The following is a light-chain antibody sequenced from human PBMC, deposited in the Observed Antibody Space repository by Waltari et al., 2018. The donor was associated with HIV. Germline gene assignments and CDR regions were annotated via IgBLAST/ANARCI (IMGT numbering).Light chain of an antibody. V-gene: IGLV2-14*03. Sequence: QSALSQPASVSASPGQSVAISCSGSASDIGRYNYVSWYQHPPDRPTTLILFDVNNRPSGISDRFSCSKSGTTASLAISTVRTDDEADYYCASYTVNSTGVFGTGTKLSVL. CDR1: ASDIGRYNY. CDR3: ASYTVNSTGV. CDR2: DVN. J-gene: IGLJ1*01.